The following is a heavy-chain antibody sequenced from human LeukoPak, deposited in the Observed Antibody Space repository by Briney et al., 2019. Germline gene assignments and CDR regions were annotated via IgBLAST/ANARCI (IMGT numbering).Heavy chain of an antibody. J-gene: IGHJ1*01. CDR2: INHSGST. D-gene: IGHD3-22*01. Sequence: SETLSLTCAVYGGSFSGYYWSWIRQPPGKGLEWIGEINHSGSTNYNPSLKSRVTISVDTSKNQFSLKLSSVTAADTAVYYCVSRYYDSSGYSNTEYFQHWGQGTLVTVSS. V-gene: IGHV4-34*01. CDR3: VSRYYDSSGYSNTEYFQH. CDR1: GGSFSGYY.